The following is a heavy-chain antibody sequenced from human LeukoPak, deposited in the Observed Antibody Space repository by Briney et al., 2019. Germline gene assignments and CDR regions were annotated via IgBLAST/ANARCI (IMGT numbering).Heavy chain of an antibody. D-gene: IGHD6-13*01. CDR3: VKGRISEDGLDF. CDR1: GFTFSRSA. J-gene: IGHJ4*02. CDR2: ISSSSNT. V-gene: IGHV3-23*01. Sequence: GGSLRFSCPASGFTFSRSAMAWVRQTPGEGLDWVSSISSSSNTYYADSVKGRFTISRDNSKNMLYLQMNSLRAEDTSVYYCVKGRISEDGLDFWGQGTLVTVSS.